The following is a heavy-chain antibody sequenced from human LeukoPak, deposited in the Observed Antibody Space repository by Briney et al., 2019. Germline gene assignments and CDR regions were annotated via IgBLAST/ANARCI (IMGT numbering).Heavy chain of an antibody. Sequence: SVKASCKASGGTFSSYAISWVRQARGQGLEWMGRIIPIFGIANYAQKFQGRVTITADKSTSTAYMELSSLRSEDTAVYYCARPRVPDSWGQGTLVTVSS. CDR3: ARPRVPDS. CDR1: GGTFSSYA. J-gene: IGHJ4*02. V-gene: IGHV1-69*04. CDR2: IIPIFGIA.